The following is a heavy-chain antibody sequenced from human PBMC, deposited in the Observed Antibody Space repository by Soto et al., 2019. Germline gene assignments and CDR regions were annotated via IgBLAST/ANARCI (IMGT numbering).Heavy chain of an antibody. D-gene: IGHD6-19*01. CDR2: ISAYNGNT. CDR1: GYTFTSYG. J-gene: IGHJ4*02. V-gene: IGHV1-18*01. CDR3: ARDLRLLKSGVAGIWGGNY. Sequence: ASVKVSCKASGYTFTSYGISWVRQAPGQGLEWMGWISAYNGNTNYAQKLQGRVTMTTDTSTSTAYMELRSLRSDDTAMYYCARDLRLLKSGVAGIWGGNYWGQGTLVTVSS.